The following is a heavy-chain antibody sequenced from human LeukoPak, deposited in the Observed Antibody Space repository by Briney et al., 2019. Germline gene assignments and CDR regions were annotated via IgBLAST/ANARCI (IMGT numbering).Heavy chain of an antibody. CDR3: ARDRVGTVTTRNTWFDY. V-gene: IGHV3-21*01. J-gene: IGHJ4*02. Sequence: GGSLRLSCAASGFTFSSYSMNWVRQAPGKGLEWVSSISSSSSYIYYADSVKGRFTISRDNAKNSLYLQMNSLRAEDTAVYYCARDRVGTVTTRNTWFDYWGQGTLVTVSS. CDR2: ISSSSSYI. CDR1: GFTFSSYS. D-gene: IGHD4-17*01.